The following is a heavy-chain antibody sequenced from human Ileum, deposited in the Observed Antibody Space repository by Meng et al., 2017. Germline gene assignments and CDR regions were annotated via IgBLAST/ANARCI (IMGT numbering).Heavy chain of an antibody. CDR1: GVSFSGYY. V-gene: IGHV4-34*01. CDR3: ARGGPWFDP. CDR2: INHSGST. Sequence: QVQIQRWGAGLLKPSETLSLTCAVYGVSFSGYYWSWIRQPPGKGLEWIGEINHSGSTNYNPSLKSRVTISVDTSKNQFSLKLSSVTAADTAVYYCARGGPWFDPWGQGTLVTVSS. J-gene: IGHJ5*02.